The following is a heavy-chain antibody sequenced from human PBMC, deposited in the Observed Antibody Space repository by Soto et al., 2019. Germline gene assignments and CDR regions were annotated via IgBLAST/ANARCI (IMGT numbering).Heavy chain of an antibody. CDR3: AKGGYTTDYEG. Sequence: PVGSLRLSCAASGFTFSSYAMTWVRQAPGKGLEWVSTIRASAGTTFYADSVKGRFTISRDNSKNTVYLQMNSLKAEDRALYFCAKGGYTTDYEGWGQGTLVTVSS. V-gene: IGHV3-23*01. D-gene: IGHD5-18*01. J-gene: IGHJ4*02. CDR1: GFTFSSYA. CDR2: IRASAGTT.